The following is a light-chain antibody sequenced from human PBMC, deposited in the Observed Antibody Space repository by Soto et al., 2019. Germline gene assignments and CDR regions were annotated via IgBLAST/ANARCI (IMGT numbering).Light chain of an antibody. CDR1: PSSIGSNY. J-gene: IGLJ3*02. V-gene: IGLV1-47*02. CDR3: AAWEDSVNLWL. CDR2: SNN. Sequence: QSVLTQPPSASGIPGQTVTLSCSGSPSSIGSNYVYWYQQLPGTAPKLLIYSNNQRPSGVPDRFSGSKSGTSGSLAISGLRSEDEADYYCAAWEDSVNLWLFGGGTKLTVL.